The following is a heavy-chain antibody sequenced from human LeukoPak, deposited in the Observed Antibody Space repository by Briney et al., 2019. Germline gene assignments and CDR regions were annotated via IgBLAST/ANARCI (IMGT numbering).Heavy chain of an antibody. V-gene: IGHV3-74*01. D-gene: IGHD6-13*01. CDR1: GFTFTTFW. CDR2: INSDGSST. Sequence: PGGSLRLSCEASGFTFTTFWMHWVRQAPGKGLVWVSRINSDGSSTSYADSVKGRFTISRDNAKNTLYLQMNSLRAEDTAVYYCARDGGDSSSWFDYWGQGTLVTVSS. CDR3: ARDGGDSSSWFDY. J-gene: IGHJ4*02.